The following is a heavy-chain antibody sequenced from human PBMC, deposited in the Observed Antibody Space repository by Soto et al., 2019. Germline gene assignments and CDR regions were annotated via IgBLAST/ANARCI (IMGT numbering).Heavy chain of an antibody. V-gene: IGHV3-23*01. CDR3: AKDRPPITMIVVAPFV. CDR1: GFTFSSYA. D-gene: IGHD3-22*01. CDR2: ISGSGGST. J-gene: IGHJ4*02. Sequence: GGSLRLSCAASGFTFSSYAMSWVRQAPGKGLEWVSAISGSGGSTYYADSVKGRFTISRDNSKNTLYLQMNSLRAEDTAVYYCAKDRPPITMIVVAPFVGGQGTLVTVSS.